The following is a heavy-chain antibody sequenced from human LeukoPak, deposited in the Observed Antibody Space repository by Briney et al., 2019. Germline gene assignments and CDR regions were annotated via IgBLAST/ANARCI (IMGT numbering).Heavy chain of an antibody. CDR1: GYTLTELS. J-gene: IGHJ6*03. CDR2: FDPEDGET. D-gene: IGHD1-14*01. V-gene: IGHV1-24*01. Sequence: ASVKVSCKVSGYTLTELSMHWVRQAPGKGLERMGGFDPEDGETIYAQKFQGRVTMTEDTSTDTAYMELSSLRSEDTAVYYCARVRGEPNYYYYYMDVWGKGTTVTVSS. CDR3: ARVRGEPNYYYYYMDV.